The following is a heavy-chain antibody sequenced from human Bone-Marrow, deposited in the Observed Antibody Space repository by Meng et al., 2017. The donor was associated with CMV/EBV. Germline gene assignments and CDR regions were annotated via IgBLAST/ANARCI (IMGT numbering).Heavy chain of an antibody. Sequence: ASVKVSCKASGYTFTSYYMHWVRQAPGQGLEWMGIINPSGGSTSCAQKFQGRVTMTRDTSTSTVYMELSSLRSEDTAVYYCARDLVGVAVPIWDYYYYYYGMDVWGQGTTVTVSS. CDR3: ARDLVGVAVPIWDYYYYYYGMDV. D-gene: IGHD6-19*01. CDR1: GYTFTSYY. CDR2: INPSGGST. J-gene: IGHJ6*02. V-gene: IGHV1-46*01.